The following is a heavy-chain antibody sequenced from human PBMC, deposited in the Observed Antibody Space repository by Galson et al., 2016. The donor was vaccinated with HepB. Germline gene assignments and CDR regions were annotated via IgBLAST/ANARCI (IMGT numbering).Heavy chain of an antibody. D-gene: IGHD2/OR15-2a*01. J-gene: IGHJ4*02. CDR1: GCTFTTSG. CDR3: ARDVQYRFDS. Sequence: SVKVSCKASGCTFTTSGIGWVRQAPGQGLEWMGWISTYSGNTKYAQKFQGGLTLTTDSSTTTAYMELRSLRFDDTALYYCARDVQYRFDSWGQGTLVTVSS. V-gene: IGHV1-18*01. CDR2: ISTYSGNT.